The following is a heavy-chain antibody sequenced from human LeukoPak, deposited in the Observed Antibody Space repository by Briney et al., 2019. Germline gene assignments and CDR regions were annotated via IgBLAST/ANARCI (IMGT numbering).Heavy chain of an antibody. CDR3: TRDLGGATWGEWNY. CDR2: INSDGSST. V-gene: IGHV3-74*01. Sequence: PGGSLRLSCAASGFTFSNYWMHWVRQAPGKGLVWVSRINSDGSSTSYVDSVKGRFTISRDNAKNTLYLQMNSLTAEDTAVYYCTRDLGGATWGEWNYWGQGTLVTVSS. J-gene: IGHJ4*02. CDR1: GFTFSNYW. D-gene: IGHD1-26*01.